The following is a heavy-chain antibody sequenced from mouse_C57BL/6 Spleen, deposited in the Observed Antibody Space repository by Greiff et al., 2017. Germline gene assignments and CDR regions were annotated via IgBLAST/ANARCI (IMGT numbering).Heavy chain of an antibody. Sequence: QVQLQQPGAELVKPGASVKLSCKASGYTFTSYWMHWVKQRPGQGLEWIGMIHPNSGSTNYNEKFKSKATLTVDKSSSTAYMQLSSLTSEDSAVYYCASQIYYDYGDYFDYWGQGTTLTVSS. J-gene: IGHJ2*01. CDR1: GYTFTSYW. CDR2: IHPNSGST. V-gene: IGHV1-64*01. D-gene: IGHD2-4*01. CDR3: ASQIYYDYGDYFDY.